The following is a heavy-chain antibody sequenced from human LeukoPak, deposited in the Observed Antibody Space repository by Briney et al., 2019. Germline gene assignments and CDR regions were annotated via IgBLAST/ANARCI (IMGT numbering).Heavy chain of an antibody. CDR3: AIAVAASGRGAFDI. D-gene: IGHD6-19*01. J-gene: IGHJ3*02. Sequence: GASVKVSCKASGYTFTSYGISWVRQAPGQGLEWVGWISAYNGNTNYAQKLQGRVTMTTDTSTSTVYMELRSLRSDDTAVYYCAIAVAASGRGAFDIWGQGTMVTVSS. CDR1: GYTFTSYG. CDR2: ISAYNGNT. V-gene: IGHV1-18*01.